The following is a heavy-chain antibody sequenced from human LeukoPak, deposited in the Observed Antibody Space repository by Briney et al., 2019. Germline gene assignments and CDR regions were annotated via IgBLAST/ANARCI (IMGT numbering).Heavy chain of an antibody. CDR2: SFPGDPDT. CDR3: ARQRDGCNSVDY. V-gene: IGHV5-51*01. CDR1: GYNFTTYW. D-gene: IGHD5-24*01. J-gene: IGHJ4*02. Sequence: GEPLKISCRGSGYNFTTYWIGWVRQMPGKGLECMWISFPGDPDTGYSPSFQGQLTISADKSISTAYLQWSSLKASDTAMYYCARQRDGCNSVDYWGQGTLVTVSS.